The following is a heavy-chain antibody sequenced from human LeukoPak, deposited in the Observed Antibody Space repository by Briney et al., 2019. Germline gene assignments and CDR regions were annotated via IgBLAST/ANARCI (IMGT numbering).Heavy chain of an antibody. V-gene: IGHV4-39*01. D-gene: IGHD3-22*01. Sequence: SETLSLTCTVSGDSISSSSYYWGWIRQPPGKGLEWIGSIYYSGSTYYNPSLKSRVTISVDTSKNQFSLKLSSETAADTAVYYCATTRYYYDSSGYYLDAFHIWGQGTMVTVSS. CDR1: GDSISSSSYY. J-gene: IGHJ3*02. CDR2: IYYSGST. CDR3: ATTRYYYDSSGYYLDAFHI.